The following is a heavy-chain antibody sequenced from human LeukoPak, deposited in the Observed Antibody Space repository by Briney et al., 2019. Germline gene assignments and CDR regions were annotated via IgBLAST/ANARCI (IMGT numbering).Heavy chain of an antibody. V-gene: IGHV3-21*01. CDR2: ISSSSSYI. CDR1: GFTFSSYS. J-gene: IGHJ3*02. Sequence: GGSLRLSCAASGFTFSSYSMNWVRQAPGKGLERVSSISSSSSYIYYADSVKGRFTISRDNAKNSLYLQMNSLRAEDTAVYYCARGPSSSITHDAFDIWGQGTMVTVSS. D-gene: IGHD6-13*01. CDR3: ARGPSSSITHDAFDI.